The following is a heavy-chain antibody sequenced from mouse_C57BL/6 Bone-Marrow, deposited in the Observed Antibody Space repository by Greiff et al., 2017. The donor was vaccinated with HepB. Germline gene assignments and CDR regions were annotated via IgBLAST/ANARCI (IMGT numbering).Heavy chain of an antibody. J-gene: IGHJ2*01. D-gene: IGHD1-1*01. V-gene: IGHV2-9-1*01. CDR3: ARNFYYYGSSVYYFDY. CDR1: GFSLTSYA. CDR2: IWTGRGT. Sequence: VKVEESGPGLVAPSQSLSITCTVSGFSLTSYAISWVRQPPGKGLEWLGVIWTGRGTNYNSAIKSRLIISKDNSKSQVFLKMNSLQTDDTARYYCARNFYYYGSSVYYFDYWGQGTTLTVSS.